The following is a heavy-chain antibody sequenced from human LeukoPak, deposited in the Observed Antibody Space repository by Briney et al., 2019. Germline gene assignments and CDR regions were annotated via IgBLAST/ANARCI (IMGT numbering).Heavy chain of an antibody. J-gene: IGHJ5*02. CDR2: INPNGGNT. Sequence: ASVKISCKASGYTFTNYYLHWVRQAPGQGLEWMGWINPNGGNTNYAQKFQGRVTMTRDTSISTAYMELSSLRSVETDVYYCARLSAPPSWGQGTLVTVSS. D-gene: IGHD6-25*01. CDR3: ARLSAPPS. V-gene: IGHV1-2*02. CDR1: GYTFTNYY.